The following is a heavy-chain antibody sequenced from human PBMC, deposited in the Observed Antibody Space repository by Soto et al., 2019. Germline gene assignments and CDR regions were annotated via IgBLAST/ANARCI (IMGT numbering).Heavy chain of an antibody. Sequence: QLQLQESGPGLVKPSETLSLTCTVSGGSISSSTYYWGWIRQPPGQGLEWIGNIYYGGSPYYNPSLTSRVTVSVDTSKNQFSLKLSSVTAADTAVYYCARQSGSGYYTVAYWGQGTLVTVSS. V-gene: IGHV4-39*01. CDR1: GGSISSSTYY. CDR3: ARQSGSGYYTVAY. J-gene: IGHJ4*02. D-gene: IGHD3-22*01. CDR2: IYYGGSP.